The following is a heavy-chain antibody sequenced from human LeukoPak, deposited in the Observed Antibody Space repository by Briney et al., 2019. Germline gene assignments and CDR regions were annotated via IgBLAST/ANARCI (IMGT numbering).Heavy chain of an antibody. CDR2: INNDGSST. CDR1: GFTFSSYW. J-gene: IGHJ6*03. V-gene: IGHV3-74*01. Sequence: PGGSLRLSCAASGFTFSSYWMHWVRQAQGKGLVWVSRINNDGSSTTYADSVKGRFTISRDNAKNTLYLQMNSLRAEDTAVYYCARDNTVDYYYYMDVWGKGTTVTVSS. D-gene: IGHD4-23*01. CDR3: ARDNTVDYYYYMDV.